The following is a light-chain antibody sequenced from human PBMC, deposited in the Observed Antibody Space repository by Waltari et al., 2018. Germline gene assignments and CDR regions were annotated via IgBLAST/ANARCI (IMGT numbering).Light chain of an antibody. CDR1: NSDVGTYNY. J-gene: IGLJ2*01. V-gene: IGLV2-8*01. CDR3: SSYAGSNTLV. CDR2: EVN. Sequence: SCTGTNSDVGTYNYVSWFQQHPGRAPKLLIYEVNKRPSGVPDRFSGSKSDNRASLTVSGLQADDEAVYHCSSYAGSNTLVFGGGTKLTVL.